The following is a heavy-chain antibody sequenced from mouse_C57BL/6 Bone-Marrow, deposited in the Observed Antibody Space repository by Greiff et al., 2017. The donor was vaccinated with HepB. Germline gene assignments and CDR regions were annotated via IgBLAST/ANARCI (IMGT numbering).Heavy chain of an antibody. CDR2: IYPGDGDT. J-gene: IGHJ3*01. Sequence: VQLQHSGPELVKPGASVKISCKASGYAFSSSWMNWVKQRPGKGLEWIGRIYPGDGDTNYNGKFKGKATLTADKSSSTAYMQLSSLTSEDSAVYFCARREITAWFAYWGQGTLVTVSA. D-gene: IGHD1-1*01. CDR1: GYAFSSSW. V-gene: IGHV1-82*01. CDR3: ARREITAWFAY.